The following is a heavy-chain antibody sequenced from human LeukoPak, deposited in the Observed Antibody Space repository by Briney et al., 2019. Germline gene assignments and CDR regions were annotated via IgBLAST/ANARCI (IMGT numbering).Heavy chain of an antibody. CDR3: ARGFWFGRLFHSFFDY. J-gene: IGHJ4*02. V-gene: IGHV4-34*01. CDR2: VNHSGST. D-gene: IGHD3-10*01. CDR1: GESFSGHY. Sequence: SETLSLTCAVSGESFSGHYWSWIRQTPGKGLEWIGEVNHSGSTNYNPSLKSRVTISIDTSKNQFSLKLSSVTAADTALYYCARGFWFGRLFHSFFDYWGQGTLVTVSS.